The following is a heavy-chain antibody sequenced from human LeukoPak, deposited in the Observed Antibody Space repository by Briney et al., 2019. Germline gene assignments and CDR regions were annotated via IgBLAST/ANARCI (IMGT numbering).Heavy chain of an antibody. J-gene: IGHJ4*02. CDR3: AREVSTNPHFDY. CDR2: IYYIGST. CDR1: GGSLSSYS. D-gene: IGHD5/OR15-5a*01. V-gene: IGHV4-59*01. Sequence: SETLSLTCTVSGGSLSSYSWTWIRQPPGKGLEWIGYIYYIGSTNYNTSLKSRVTISVDTSKNQFYLRLSSVTAADTAVYYCAREVSTNPHFDYWGQGTLVTVSS.